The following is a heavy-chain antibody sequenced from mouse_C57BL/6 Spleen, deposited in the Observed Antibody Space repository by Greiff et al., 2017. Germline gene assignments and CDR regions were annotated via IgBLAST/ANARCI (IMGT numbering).Heavy chain of an antibody. CDR1: GYTFTSYW. J-gene: IGHJ1*03. CDR3: ARGRGYYVWYFDV. CDR2: IDPSDSYT. Sequence: VQLQQPGAELVKPGASVKLSCKASGYTFTSYWMQWVKQRPGQGLEWIGEIDPSDSYTNYNQKFKGKATLTVDTSSSTAYMQLSSLTSEDSAVYYCARGRGYYVWYFDVWGTGTTVTVSS. V-gene: IGHV1-50*01. D-gene: IGHD2-3*01.